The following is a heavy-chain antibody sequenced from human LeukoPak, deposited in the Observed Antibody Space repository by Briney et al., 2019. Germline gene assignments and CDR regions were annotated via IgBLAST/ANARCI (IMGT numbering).Heavy chain of an antibody. J-gene: IGHJ3*02. CDR3: ANGYTLRNYDVLTGYYFGDAFDI. CDR1: GFTFSRYD. Sequence: GGSLRLSCAAAGFTFSRYDMHWVRQTTGKGLEWVSAIGTAGETHYPGYVKGRFTISRDNAKNSLFLQMNSLRAEDPALYYCANGYTLRNYDVLTGYYFGDAFDIWGQGTMVTVSS. CDR2: IGTAGET. D-gene: IGHD3-9*01. V-gene: IGHV3-13*01.